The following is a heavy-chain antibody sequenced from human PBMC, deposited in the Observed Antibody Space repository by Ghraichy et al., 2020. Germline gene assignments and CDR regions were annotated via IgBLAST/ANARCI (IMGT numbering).Heavy chain of an antibody. V-gene: IGHV3-43*02. CDR3: AKVGRQLRHPAFDY. CDR1: GFTFDDYA. CDR2: ISGDGGST. D-gene: IGHD5-18*01. Sequence: GGSLRLSCAASGFTFDDYAMHWVRQAPGKGLEWVSLISGDGGSTYYADSVKGRFTISRDNSKNSLYLQMNSLRTEDTALYYCAKVGRQLRHPAFDYWGQGTLVTVSS. J-gene: IGHJ4*02.